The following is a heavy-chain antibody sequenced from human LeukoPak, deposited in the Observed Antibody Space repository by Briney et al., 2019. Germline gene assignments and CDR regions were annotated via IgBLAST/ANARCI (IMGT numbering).Heavy chain of an antibody. CDR2: IYYSGST. CDR1: GGSISSSSYY. D-gene: IGHD3-10*01. Sequence: SETLSLTCTVSGGSISSSSYYWGWIRQPPGKGLEWIGSIYYSGSTYYNPSLKSRVTISVDTSKNQFSLKLTSVTVADTAVYYCARPLRGPAGIFDFWGQGTLVTVSS. J-gene: IGHJ4*02. V-gene: IGHV4-39*01. CDR3: ARPLRGPAGIFDF.